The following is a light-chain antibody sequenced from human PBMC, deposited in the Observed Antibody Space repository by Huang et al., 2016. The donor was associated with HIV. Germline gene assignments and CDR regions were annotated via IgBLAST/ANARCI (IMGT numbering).Light chain of an antibody. V-gene: IGKV1-6*01. CDR3: LQDYNFPYT. J-gene: IGKJ2*01. Sequence: AIQMTQSPSSLSASVGDRVTITCRASQGIRNDLGWYQQKPGKPPKLLSYAATSLQSGVPSRFSGSGSDTNFTLTISGLQPEYFATYCCLQDYNFPYTFGQGTEVE. CDR1: QGIRND. CDR2: AAT.